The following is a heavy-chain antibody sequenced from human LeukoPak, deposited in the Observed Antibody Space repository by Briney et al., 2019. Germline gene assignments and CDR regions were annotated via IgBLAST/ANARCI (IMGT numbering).Heavy chain of an antibody. Sequence: GRSLRLSCAASGFTFSSYGMHWVRQAPGKGLEWVAVIWYDGSNKYYADSVKGRFTISRDNSKNTLYLQMNSLRAEDTAVYYCARAADYYYGMDVWGQGTTITVSS. CDR1: GFTFSSYG. CDR2: IWYDGSNK. CDR3: ARAADYYYGMDV. V-gene: IGHV3-33*01. J-gene: IGHJ6*02.